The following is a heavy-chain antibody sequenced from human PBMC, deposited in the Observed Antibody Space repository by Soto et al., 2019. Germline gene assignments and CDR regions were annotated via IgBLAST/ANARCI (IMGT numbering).Heavy chain of an antibody. CDR1: GYTFTSYY. Sequence: ASVKVSCKASGYTFTSYYMHWVRQAPGQGLEWMGIINPSGGSTSYAQKFQGRVTMTRDTSTSTVYMELSSPRSEDTAVYYCARDLGDYDWYFDLWGRGTLVTVS. CDR2: INPSGGST. D-gene: IGHD4-17*01. J-gene: IGHJ2*01. CDR3: ARDLGDYDWYFDL. V-gene: IGHV1-46*03.